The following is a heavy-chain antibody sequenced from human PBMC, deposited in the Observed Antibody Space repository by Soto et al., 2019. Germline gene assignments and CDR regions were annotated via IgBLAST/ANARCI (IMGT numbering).Heavy chain of an antibody. J-gene: IGHJ6*02. Sequence: PSETLSLTCTVSGGSTSSYYWSWIRQPPGKGLEWIGYIYYSGSTNYNPSLKSRVTISVDTSKNQFSLKLSSVTAADTAVYYCARGAAARHYGMDVWGQGTTVTVSS. CDR3: ARGAAARHYGMDV. D-gene: IGHD6-6*01. CDR2: IYYSGST. V-gene: IGHV4-59*01. CDR1: GGSTSSYY.